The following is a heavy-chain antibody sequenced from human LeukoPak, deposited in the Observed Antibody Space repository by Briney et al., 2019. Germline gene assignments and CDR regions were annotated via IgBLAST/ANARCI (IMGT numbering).Heavy chain of an antibody. D-gene: IGHD6-25*01. V-gene: IGHV4-38-2*02. J-gene: IGHJ4*02. CDR1: GYSITSGYY. CDR2: INHSGTT. Sequence: SETLSLTCSVSGYSITSGYYWGWIRQPPGKGLEWMGSINHSGTTYYNPSLESRVTISVDTTKNQFSLRLSSVTAADTAVYYCARDIPQREFWGQGTPVTVSS. CDR3: ARDIPQREF.